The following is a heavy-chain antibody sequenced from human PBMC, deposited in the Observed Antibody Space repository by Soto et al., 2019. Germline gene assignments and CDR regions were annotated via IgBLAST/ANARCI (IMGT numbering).Heavy chain of an antibody. Sequence: SVKVSCKASGGTFSSYTISWVRQAPGQGLEWMGRIIPILGIANYAQKFQGRVTITADRSTSTAYMELSSLRSEDTAVYYCARDGDRGVPAATPGAFDIWGQGTMVT. V-gene: IGHV1-69*04. CDR2: IIPILGIA. J-gene: IGHJ3*02. CDR3: ARDGDRGVPAATPGAFDI. D-gene: IGHD2-2*01. CDR1: GGTFSSYT.